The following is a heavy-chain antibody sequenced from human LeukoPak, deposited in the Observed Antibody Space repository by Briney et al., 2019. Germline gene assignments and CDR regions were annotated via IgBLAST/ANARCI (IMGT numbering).Heavy chain of an antibody. CDR1: GFTFSDFA. Sequence: GGSLRLPCAASGFTFSDFAMIWVRQPPGKGLEWVSSTFQGGGEIHYADSVRGRFTISRDNSRSTLFLQMNSLRGEDTAIYYCATYRQVMLPFESWGQGTLVTVSS. CDR3: ATYRQVMLPFES. CDR2: TFQGGGEI. J-gene: IGHJ4*02. V-gene: IGHV3-23*01. D-gene: IGHD5-18*01.